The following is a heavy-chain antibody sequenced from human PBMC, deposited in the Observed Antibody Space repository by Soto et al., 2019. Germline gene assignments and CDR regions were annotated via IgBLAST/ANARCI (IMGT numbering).Heavy chain of an antibody. CDR2: MNPNSGNT. CDR1: GYTFTSYD. Sequence: GESLKISCKASGYTFTSYDINWVRQATGQGLEWMGWMNPNSGNTGYAQKFQGRVTMTRNTSISTAYMELSSLRSEDTAVYYCARGYDFWSGFVSWFDPWGQGTLVTVSS. CDR3: ARGYDFWSGFVSWFDP. V-gene: IGHV1-8*01. D-gene: IGHD3-3*01. J-gene: IGHJ5*02.